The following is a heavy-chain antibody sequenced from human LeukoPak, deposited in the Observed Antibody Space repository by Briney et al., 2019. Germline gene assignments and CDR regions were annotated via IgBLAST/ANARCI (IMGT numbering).Heavy chain of an antibody. CDR2: ISNSDSST. Sequence: GGSLRLSCAASAFTFSNYAMSWVRQAPGKGLEWVSTISNSDSSTYYADSVKGRFTISRDNSENTLYLQMNSLRAEDTAVYYCAELGITMIGGVWGKGTTVTISS. V-gene: IGHV3-23*01. J-gene: IGHJ6*04. CDR1: AFTFSNYA. D-gene: IGHD3-10*02. CDR3: AELGITMIGGV.